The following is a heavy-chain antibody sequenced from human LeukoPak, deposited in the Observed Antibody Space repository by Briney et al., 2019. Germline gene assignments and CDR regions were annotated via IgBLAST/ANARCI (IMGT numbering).Heavy chain of an antibody. CDR1: GGSISSGDYY. D-gene: IGHD3-9*01. J-gene: IGHJ4*02. CDR3: ARVARLGRYFDY. V-gene: IGHV4-30-4*01. CDR2: IYYSGST. Sequence: PSETLSLTCTVSGGSISSGDYYWSWIRQPPGKGLEWIGYIYYSGSTYYNPSLKSRVTISVDTSKNQFSLKLSSVTAADTAVYYCARVARLGRYFDYWGQGTLVTVSS.